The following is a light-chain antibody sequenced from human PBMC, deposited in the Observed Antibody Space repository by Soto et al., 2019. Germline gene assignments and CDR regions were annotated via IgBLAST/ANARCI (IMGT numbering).Light chain of an antibody. CDR2: EVN. CDR1: SSDVGTYTL. V-gene: IGLV2-23*02. Sequence: QSALTQPASVSGSPGQSITISCTGTSSDVGTYTLVSWYQQHPGKAPKLVIYEVNKRPAGVSKRFSGSKSGDTASLTISGLQAEDEADYYCSSYAGAITLYVFGTGTKSPS. CDR3: SSYAGAITLYV. J-gene: IGLJ1*01.